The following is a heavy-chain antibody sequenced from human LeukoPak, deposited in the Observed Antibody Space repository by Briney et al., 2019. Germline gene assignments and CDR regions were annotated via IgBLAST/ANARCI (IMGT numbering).Heavy chain of an antibody. CDR1: GFTFSTYA. Sequence: GRSLRLSCAEPGFTFSTYAMYCVRQAPREGLERVAVILYDVGNKYYSDSVKGRFTISRDNSKNTLYLQMNSLRAEDTAVYYCASSIVAVATGIEYWGQGTLVSVSP. D-gene: IGHD6-6*01. J-gene: IGHJ4*02. V-gene: IGHV3-33*01. CDR3: ASSIVAVATGIEY. CDR2: ILYDVGNK.